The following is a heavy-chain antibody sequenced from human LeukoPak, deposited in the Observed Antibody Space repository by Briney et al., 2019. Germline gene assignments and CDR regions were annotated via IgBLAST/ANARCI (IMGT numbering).Heavy chain of an antibody. D-gene: IGHD3-9*01. V-gene: IGHV5-51*01. CDR3: ARHKENRDILTGYRSPDYYYGMDV. CDR2: IYPGDSDT. CDR1: GYSFTSYW. Sequence: GESLKISCKGSGYSFTSYWIGWVRQMPGKGLEWMGIIYPGDSDTRYSPSFQGQVTISADKSISTAYLQWSSLKASDTAMYYCARHKENRDILTGYRSPDYYYGMDVWGQGTTVTVSS. J-gene: IGHJ6*02.